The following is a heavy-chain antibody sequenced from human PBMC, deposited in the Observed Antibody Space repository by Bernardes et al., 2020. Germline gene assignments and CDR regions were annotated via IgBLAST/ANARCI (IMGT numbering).Heavy chain of an antibody. D-gene: IGHD3-16*01. J-gene: IGHJ1*01. V-gene: IGHV2-5*01. CDR1: GFSLNTRGVG. CDR2: IYWNDDK. Sequence: SGPTLVKPTQALTLACTFSGFSLNTRGVGVAWIRQPPGKALEWLALIYWNDDKRFSPSLRSRLTVTKDTSGNQVVLTLSDMDTVDTATYYCAHLGIMGTMTDLMDPNTYYDRWGPGTLVTVSS. CDR3: AHLGIMGTMTDLMDPNTYYDR.